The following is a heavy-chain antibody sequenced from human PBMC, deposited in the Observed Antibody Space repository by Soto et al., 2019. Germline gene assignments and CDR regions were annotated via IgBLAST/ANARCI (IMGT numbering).Heavy chain of an antibody. J-gene: IGHJ6*02. CDR3: AKRGAYYYYYYGMDV. CDR1: GYTFTGYY. V-gene: IGHV1-2*04. CDR2: INPNSGGT. Sequence: GASVKVSCKASGYTFTGYYMHWVRQAPGQGVEWMGWINPNSGGTNYAQKFQGWVTMTRDTSISTAYMELNSLRAEDTAVYYCAKRGAYYYYYYGMDVWGQGTTVTVSS. D-gene: IGHD3-10*01.